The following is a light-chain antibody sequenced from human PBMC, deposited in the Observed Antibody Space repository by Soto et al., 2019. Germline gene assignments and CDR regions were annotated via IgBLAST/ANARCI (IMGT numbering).Light chain of an antibody. CDR3: LQDYSYPRT. CDR1: QAIRTE. V-gene: IGKV1-6*01. Sequence: AIQMTQSPSSLSASVGDRVIITCRTSQAIRTELGWYQQRPGKAPKLLIYGTSNLHSGVPSRFSGSGSGTDFTLTINGLQPEDFATYYCLQDYSYPRTFGEGTKVNI. CDR2: GTS. J-gene: IGKJ4*01.